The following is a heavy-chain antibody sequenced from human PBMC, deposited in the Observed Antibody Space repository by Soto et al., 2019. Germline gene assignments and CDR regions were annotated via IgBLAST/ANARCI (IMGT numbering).Heavy chain of an antibody. CDR1: GFTFSDSA. D-gene: IGHD5-12*01. CDR2: IRNTDNSPAT. J-gene: IGHJ6*02. Sequence: GGSLRLSCVASGFTFSDSAMHWVRQAPGKGLEWVGRIRNTDNSPATAYAASVQGRFTISRDDSTNTVYLLMNSLKTEDSAVYFCTRRKKASITLSFSNYGMDVWGQGTTVTVSS. V-gene: IGHV3-73*01. CDR3: TRRKKASITLSFSNYGMDV.